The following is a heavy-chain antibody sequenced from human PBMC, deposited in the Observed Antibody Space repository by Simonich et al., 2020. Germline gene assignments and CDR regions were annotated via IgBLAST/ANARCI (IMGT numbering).Heavy chain of an antibody. CDR1: GFTFRSYA. D-gene: IGHD3-22*01. V-gene: IGHV3-23*01. CDR3: AKDLGERITMIVVVIDAFDI. J-gene: IGHJ3*02. Sequence: GGGLVQPGGSLRLSCAASGFTFRSYAMSWVRQAPGKWLEWVSAISGSGGSTYYADSVKGRFTISRDNSKNTLYLEMNSLRAEDTAVYYCAKDLGERITMIVVVIDAFDIWGQGTMVTVSS. CDR2: ISGSGGST.